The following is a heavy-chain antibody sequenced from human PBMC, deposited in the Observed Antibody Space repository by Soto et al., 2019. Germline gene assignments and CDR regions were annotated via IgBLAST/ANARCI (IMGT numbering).Heavy chain of an antibody. D-gene: IGHD3-10*01. V-gene: IGHV4-39*02. Sequence: QLLVQESGPGLVKPSETVSLTCGVCGGSINSSGYSWGWVRQPPGKGLEWIGIIYNIGTTYYRPSLKSRVTISLDTSKNHLSLRLTSVMAADTAVYYCARAGMTTFFGAGRHFTGRDSWGQGALVIVSS. CDR3: ARAGMTTFFGAGRHFTGRDS. CDR1: GGSINSSGYS. CDR2: IYNIGTT. J-gene: IGHJ4*02.